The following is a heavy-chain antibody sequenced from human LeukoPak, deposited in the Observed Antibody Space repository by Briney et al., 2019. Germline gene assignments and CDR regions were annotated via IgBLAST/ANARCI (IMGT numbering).Heavy chain of an antibody. CDR1: GFTFSTYG. V-gene: IGHV3-23*01. J-gene: IGHJ4*02. CDR3: ARGQIYYDGSGFDY. D-gene: IGHD3-22*01. CDR2: ISGSGGNT. Sequence: PGGSLRLSCGASGFTFSTYGMSWVRQAPGKGLEWVSAISGSGGNTYYADSVKGRFTISRDNSKNTLYLQMNSLRAEDTAVYYCARGQIYYDGSGFDYWGQGTLVTVSS.